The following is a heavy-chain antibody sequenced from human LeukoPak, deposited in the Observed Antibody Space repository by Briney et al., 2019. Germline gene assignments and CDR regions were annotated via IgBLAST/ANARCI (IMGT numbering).Heavy chain of an antibody. V-gene: IGHV4-34*01. CDR2: INHSGST. Sequence: PSETLSLTCAVYGGSFSGYYWSWIRQPPGKGLEWIGEINHSGSTNYNPSLKSQVTISVDTSKNQFSLKLSSVTAADTAVYYCARVPDPIVVVPAAMDGMDVWGQGTTVTVSS. CDR3: ARVPDPIVVVPAAMDGMDV. J-gene: IGHJ6*02. CDR1: GGSFSGYY. D-gene: IGHD2-2*01.